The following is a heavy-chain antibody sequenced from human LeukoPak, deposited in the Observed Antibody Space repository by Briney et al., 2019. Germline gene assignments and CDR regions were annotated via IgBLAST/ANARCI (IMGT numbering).Heavy chain of an antibody. Sequence: SVKVSCKASGGTFSSYVISWVRQAPGQGLEWMGGIIPIFGTANYAQKFQGRVTITADKSTSTAYMELSSLRSEDTAVYYCARANDTSGSYSYYYYYMDVWGKGTTVTVSS. CDR1: GGTFSSYV. V-gene: IGHV1-69*06. CDR2: IIPIFGTA. CDR3: ARANDTSGSYSYYYYYMDV. D-gene: IGHD3-22*01. J-gene: IGHJ6*03.